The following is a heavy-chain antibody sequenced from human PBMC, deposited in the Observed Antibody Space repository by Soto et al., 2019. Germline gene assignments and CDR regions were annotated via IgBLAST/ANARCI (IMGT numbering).Heavy chain of an antibody. D-gene: IGHD3-22*01. CDR2: ISYDGSNK. V-gene: IGHV3-30-3*01. J-gene: IGHJ1*01. CDR3: AKGSPYDSNALFQH. CDR1: GFTFSSYA. Sequence: GGSLRLSCAASGFTFSSYAMHWVRQAPGKGLEWVAVISYDGSNKYYADSVKGRFTISRDNSKNTLYLQMNSLRAEDTAVYYCAKGSPYDSNALFQHWGQGTLVTVSS.